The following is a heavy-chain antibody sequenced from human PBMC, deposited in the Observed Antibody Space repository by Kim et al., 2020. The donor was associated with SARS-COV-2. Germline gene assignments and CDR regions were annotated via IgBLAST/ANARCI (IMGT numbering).Heavy chain of an antibody. CDR2: ISGSGGST. D-gene: IGHD6-19*01. V-gene: IGHV3-23*01. Sequence: GGSLRLSCAASGFTFSSYAMSWVRQAPGKGLEWVSAISGSGGSTYYADSVKGRFTISRDNSKNTLYLQMNSLRAEDTAVYYCAVSDSSGWSGSQTFDYWGQGTLVTVSS. J-gene: IGHJ4*02. CDR1: GFTFSSYA. CDR3: AVSDSSGWSGSQTFDY.